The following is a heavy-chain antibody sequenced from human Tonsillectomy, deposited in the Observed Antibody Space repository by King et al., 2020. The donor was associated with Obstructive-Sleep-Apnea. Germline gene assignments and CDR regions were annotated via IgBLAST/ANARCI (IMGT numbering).Heavy chain of an antibody. D-gene: IGHD6-13*01. V-gene: IGHV3-23*04. CDR3: VKDPCGAAAGADAFDI. Sequence: VQLVESGGGLVQPGGSLRLSCAAPGFTFSNYAMSWVRQAPGKGLEWVTTINFSGDKTYYADSVKGRFTISRDNSKSTLYLQMSSLRAEDTAVYYCVKDPCGAAAGADAFDIWGQGTMVTVSS. CDR2: INFSGDKT. CDR1: GFTFSNYA. J-gene: IGHJ3*02.